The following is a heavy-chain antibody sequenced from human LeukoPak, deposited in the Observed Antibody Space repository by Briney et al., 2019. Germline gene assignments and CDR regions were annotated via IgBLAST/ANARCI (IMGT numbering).Heavy chain of an antibody. CDR3: ASTLYDYVWGSYLTLVDY. V-gene: IGHV3-48*03. D-gene: IGHD3-16*02. CDR2: ISSSGSTI. J-gene: IGHJ4*02. CDR1: GFTFSSYE. Sequence: PGGSLRLSCAASGFTFSSYEMNWVRQAPGKGLEWVSYISSSGSTIYYADSVEGRFTISRDNAKNSLYLQMNSLRAEDTAVYYCASTLYDYVWGSYLTLVDYWGQGTLVTVSS.